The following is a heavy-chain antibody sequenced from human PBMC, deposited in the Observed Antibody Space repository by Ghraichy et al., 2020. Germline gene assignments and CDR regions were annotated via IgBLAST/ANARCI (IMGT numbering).Heavy chain of an antibody. CDR2: IYPGDSDT. D-gene: IGHD3-10*01. CDR3: ASPTMVWGVIHPLEYGMDV. CDR1: GYSFTSYW. V-gene: IGHV5-51*01. J-gene: IGHJ6*02. Sequence: GESLNISCKGSGYSFTSYWIGWVRQMPGKGLEWMGIIYPGDSDTRYSPSFQGQVTISADKSISTAYLQWSSLKASDTAMYYCASPTMVWGVIHPLEYGMDVWGQGTTVTVSS.